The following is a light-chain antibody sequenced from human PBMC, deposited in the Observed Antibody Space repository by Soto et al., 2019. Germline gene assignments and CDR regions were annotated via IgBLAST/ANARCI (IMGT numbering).Light chain of an antibody. J-gene: IGKJ2*01. V-gene: IGKV3-15*01. CDR1: QSVSSN. Sequence: EIVMTQSPATLSVSPGERATLSCRASQSVSSNLAWYQQKPGQAPRLLIYGASTRATGIPARFSGSGSGTEFTLNIRSLQSEDFAAYHCQQYNNWPSYTFGQGTKVDIK. CDR3: QQYNNWPSYT. CDR2: GAS.